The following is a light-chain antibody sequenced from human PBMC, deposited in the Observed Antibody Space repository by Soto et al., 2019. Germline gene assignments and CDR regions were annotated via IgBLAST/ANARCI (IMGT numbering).Light chain of an antibody. CDR3: LQDFNYPWT. CDR1: QSITSW. V-gene: IGKV1-5*01. J-gene: IGKJ5*01. CDR2: TAS. Sequence: DIQMTQSPSTLSASVGDRVTITCRASQSITSWLAWYQQKPGKAPKLLIYTASNVQSGVPSRISGSGSGTDFTLTISSLQPEDFATYYCLQDFNYPWTFGQGTRLEIK.